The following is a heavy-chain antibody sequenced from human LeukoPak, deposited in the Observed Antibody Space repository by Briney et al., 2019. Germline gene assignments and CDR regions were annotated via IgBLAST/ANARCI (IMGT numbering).Heavy chain of an antibody. CDR1: GGSISSGDYY. CDR3: ASYYDSSGYYYVPAEYFQH. V-gene: IGHV4-30-4*01. D-gene: IGHD3-22*01. Sequence: SQTLSLTCTVSGGSISSGDYYWSWIRQPPGKGLEWIGYIYYSGSTYYNPSLKSRVTISVDTSKNQFSLKLSSVTAADTAVCYCASYYDSSGYYYVPAEYFQHWGQGTLVTVSS. J-gene: IGHJ1*01. CDR2: IYYSGST.